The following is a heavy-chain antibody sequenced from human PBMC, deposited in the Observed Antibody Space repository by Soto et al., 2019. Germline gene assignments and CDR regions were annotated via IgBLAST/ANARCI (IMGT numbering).Heavy chain of an antibody. CDR1: GFSFSNYG. Sequence: GSALKLYSEGSGFSFSNYGIHWVRQAPGKGLEWVAVISHDGNSHHLADSVRGRFTISRDNSKNTVFLHMTSLRREDSAVYHCVKAQERSAQYFAVVITAFDFWGQGTMVTVSS. CDR3: VKAQERSAQYFAVVITAFDF. CDR2: ISHDGNSH. D-gene: IGHD3-22*01. V-gene: IGHV3-30*18. J-gene: IGHJ3*01.